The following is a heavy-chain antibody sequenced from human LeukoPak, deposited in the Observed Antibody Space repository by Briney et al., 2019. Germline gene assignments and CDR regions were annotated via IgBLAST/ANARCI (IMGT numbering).Heavy chain of an antibody. D-gene: IGHD3-10*01. CDR3: SRDCYNGSGSYCY. Sequence: SETLSLTCAVYGGSFSGYYWRWIPQSPGKGLEGIVEINHSGDTYHNPSLKSRDTISVDTSKDQFSLKLSSVTAADTAMYYCSRDCYNGSGSYCYWGRRTLDTVSS. J-gene: IGHJ4*02. CDR1: GGSFSGYY. CDR2: INHSGDT. V-gene: IGHV4-34*01.